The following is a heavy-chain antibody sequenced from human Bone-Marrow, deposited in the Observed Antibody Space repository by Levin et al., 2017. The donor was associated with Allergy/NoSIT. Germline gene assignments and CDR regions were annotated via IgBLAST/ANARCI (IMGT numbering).Heavy chain of an antibody. CDR3: ASFRRIGDS. V-gene: IGHV3-7*01. Sequence: GESLKISCAASGFTFSSYWMSWVRQAPGKGLEWVANIKQDGSEKYYVDSVKGRFTISRDNAKNSLYLQMNSLRAEDTAVYYCASFRRIGDSWGQGTLVTVSS. D-gene: IGHD3-16*02. CDR2: IKQDGSEK. CDR1: GFTFSSYW. J-gene: IGHJ5*02.